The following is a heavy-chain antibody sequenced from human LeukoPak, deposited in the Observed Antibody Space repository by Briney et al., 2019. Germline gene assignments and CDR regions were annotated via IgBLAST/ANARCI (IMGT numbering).Heavy chain of an antibody. CDR1: GYTFTCYY. CDR2: INPNSGGT. CDR3: ARGIGSSWTNWFDP. Sequence: GASVKVSCKASGYTFTCYYMHWVRQAPGQGLEWMGWINPNSGGTNYAQKFQGRVTMTRDTSISTAYMELSRLRSDDTAVYYCARGIGSSWTNWFDPWGQGTLVTVSS. V-gene: IGHV1-2*02. D-gene: IGHD6-13*01. J-gene: IGHJ5*02.